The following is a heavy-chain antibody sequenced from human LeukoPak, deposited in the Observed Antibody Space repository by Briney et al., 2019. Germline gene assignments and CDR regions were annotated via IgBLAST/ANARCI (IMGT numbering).Heavy chain of an antibody. CDR1: GFTVSSRF. Sequence: GGSLRLSCAASGFTVSSRFMSWVRQAPGKGLEWVSLIQSGGSTFYADSVQGRFTISRDNSKNTLCLQMNSLRAEDTAVYYCAKGSGYDTDFDYWGQGTLVSVSS. D-gene: IGHD5-12*01. J-gene: IGHJ4*02. CDR2: IQSGGST. V-gene: IGHV3-66*01. CDR3: AKGSGYDTDFDY.